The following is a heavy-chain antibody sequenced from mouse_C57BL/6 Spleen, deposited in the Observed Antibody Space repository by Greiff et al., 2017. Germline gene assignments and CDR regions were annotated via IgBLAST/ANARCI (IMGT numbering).Heavy chain of an antibody. Sequence: QVQLKESGAELARPGASVKLSCKASGYTFTSYGISWVKQRTGQGLEWIGEIYPRSGNTYYNEKFKGKATLTADKSSSTAYRELRSLTSEDSAVYFCAPSDGSSHYYAMDYWGQGTSVTVSS. CDR1: GYTFTSYG. D-gene: IGHD1-1*01. J-gene: IGHJ4*01. CDR2: IYPRSGNT. V-gene: IGHV1-81*01. CDR3: APSDGSSHYYAMDY.